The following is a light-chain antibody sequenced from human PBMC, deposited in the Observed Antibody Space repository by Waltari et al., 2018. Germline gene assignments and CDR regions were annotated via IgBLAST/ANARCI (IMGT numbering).Light chain of an antibody. CDR1: QNIGNY. J-gene: IGKJ1*01. CDR3: QHHVRLPAT. CDR2: GAS. V-gene: IGKV3-20*01. Sequence: IVLTQPPGTLSLSPGGRATLSCRASQNIGNYLAWYQQKPGQAPRLLIYGASSRAAGIPDRFSGSGSGADFSLTISRLEPEDFAVYYCQHHVRLPATFGQGTKV.